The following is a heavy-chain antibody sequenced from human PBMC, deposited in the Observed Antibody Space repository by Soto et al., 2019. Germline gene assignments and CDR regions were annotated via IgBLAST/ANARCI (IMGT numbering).Heavy chain of an antibody. Sequence: GGSLRLSCAASGFTFSSYAMSWVRQAPGKGLEWVSAISGSGGSTYYADSVKGRFTISRDNSKNTLYLQMNSLRAEDTDVYYCAKSKEGYDLWSGYYDYWGQGTLVTVSS. CDR3: AKSKEGYDLWSGYYDY. D-gene: IGHD3-3*01. CDR2: ISGSGGST. CDR1: GFTFSSYA. J-gene: IGHJ4*02. V-gene: IGHV3-23*01.